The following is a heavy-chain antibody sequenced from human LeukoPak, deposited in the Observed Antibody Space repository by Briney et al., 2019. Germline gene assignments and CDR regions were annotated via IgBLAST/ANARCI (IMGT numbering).Heavy chain of an antibody. CDR2: ISGSGGTT. V-gene: IGHV3-23*01. J-gene: IGHJ4*02. CDR3: AKDRTHTSRSFDY. D-gene: IGHD2-2*01. CDR1: GFTFSTYT. Sequence: PGGSLRLSCAASGFTFSTYTMTWVRRAPGKGLEWVSGISGSGGTTYYADSVKGRFTISRDNSKNTLYLQMNSLRVEDTAVYYCAKDRTHTSRSFDYWGQGTLVTVSS.